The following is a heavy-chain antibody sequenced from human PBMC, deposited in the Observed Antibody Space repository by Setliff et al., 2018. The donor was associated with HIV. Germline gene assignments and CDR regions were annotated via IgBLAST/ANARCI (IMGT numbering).Heavy chain of an antibody. CDR1: GVTFGIYS. CDR3: ASAGGGNSGTRWFDY. D-gene: IGHD2-21*02. V-gene: IGHV3-48*01. J-gene: IGHJ4*02. Sequence: PGGSLRLSCVVSGVTFGIYSMAWVRQAPGKGLEWLSYIGSDVSIIFYGDSVKGRFTVSRDNAKNSLYLHMNNLRAEDTAVYYCASAGGGNSGTRWFDYWGQGALVTVSS. CDR2: IGSDVSII.